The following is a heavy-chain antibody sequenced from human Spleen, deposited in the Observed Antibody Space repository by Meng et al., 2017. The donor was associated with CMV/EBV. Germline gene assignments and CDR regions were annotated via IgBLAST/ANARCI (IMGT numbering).Heavy chain of an antibody. Sequence: QLQLQESGPGLVKPSGTLSLTCTVSGGSISSSSYYWGWIRQPPGKGLEWIGSIYYSGSTYYNPSLKSRVTISVDTSKNQFSLKLSSVTAADTAVYYCARGAWLVSSFDYWGQGTLVTVSS. V-gene: IGHV4-39*07. D-gene: IGHD3-22*01. CDR3: ARGAWLVSSFDY. CDR1: GGSISSSSYY. CDR2: IYYSGST. J-gene: IGHJ4*02.